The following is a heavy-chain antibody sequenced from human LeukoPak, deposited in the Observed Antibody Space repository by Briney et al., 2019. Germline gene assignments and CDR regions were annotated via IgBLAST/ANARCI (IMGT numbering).Heavy chain of an antibody. J-gene: IGHJ4*02. CDR3: ARISPERGYSYGPLDNYFDY. Sequence: GGSLRLSCAASGFTFSSYWMTWVRQAPGKGLEWVANIKQDGSEKYYVDSVKGRFTISRDNAKNSLYLQMNSLRAEDTAVYYCARISPERGYSYGPLDNYFDYWGQRTLVTVSS. CDR1: GFTFSSYW. CDR2: IKQDGSEK. D-gene: IGHD5-18*01. V-gene: IGHV3-7*01.